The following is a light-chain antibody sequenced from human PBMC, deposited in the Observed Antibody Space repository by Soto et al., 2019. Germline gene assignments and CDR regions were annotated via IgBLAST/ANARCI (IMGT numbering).Light chain of an antibody. V-gene: IGLV3-1*01. CDR3: QAWDSNTFV. CDR1: KLGDKY. CDR2: QDN. J-gene: IGLJ7*01. Sequence: SYELTQPPSVSVSPGQTASIPCSGDKLGDKYACWYQQKPGQSPVLVIYQDNKRPSGIPERFSGSKYGNTATLTISGSQAMDEADYYCQAWDSNTFVFGTGTQLTVL.